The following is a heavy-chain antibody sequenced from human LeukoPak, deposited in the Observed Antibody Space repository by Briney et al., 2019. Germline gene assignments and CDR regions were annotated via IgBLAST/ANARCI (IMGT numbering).Heavy chain of an antibody. CDR3: AKDTSGSGWYELDY. J-gene: IGHJ4*02. V-gene: IGHV3-9*01. CDR1: GFTFDDYA. D-gene: IGHD6-19*01. Sequence: PGRSLKLSCAASGFTFDDYALHWVRQAPGKGLEWVSGISWNSGSIGYADSVKGRFTISRDNAKNSLYLQMNSLRAEDTALYYCAKDTSGSGWYELDYRGQGTLVTVSS. CDR2: ISWNSGSI.